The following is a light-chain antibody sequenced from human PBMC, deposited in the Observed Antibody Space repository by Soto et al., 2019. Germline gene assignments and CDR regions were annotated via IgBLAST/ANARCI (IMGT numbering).Light chain of an antibody. CDR2: GAS. J-gene: IGKJ5*01. CDR1: QAMNTY. Sequence: DIQLTQSPPFLSASLGDRVTISCRASQAMNTYVAWYQQRSGKAPKLLIYGASTLQSGVPSRFSGSESGAVFTLTISSLQPEDFATYYCQQLHSYPLTFGQGTRLEIK. V-gene: IGKV1-9*01. CDR3: QQLHSYPLT.